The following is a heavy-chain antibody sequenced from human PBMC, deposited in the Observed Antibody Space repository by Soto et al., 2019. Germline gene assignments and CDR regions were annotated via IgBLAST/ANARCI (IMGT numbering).Heavy chain of an antibody. CDR2: IYYSGST. Sequence: TETLSIACTVPRGSISGYDWRWIRQPPGKGLEWIGYIYYSGSTNYNPSLKSRVTISVDTSKNQFSLKLSSVTAADTAVYYCARSYGEPYFDYWGQGTLVTVS. CDR1: RGSISGYD. CDR3: ARSYGEPYFDY. D-gene: IGHD4-17*01. J-gene: IGHJ4*02. V-gene: IGHV4-59*01.